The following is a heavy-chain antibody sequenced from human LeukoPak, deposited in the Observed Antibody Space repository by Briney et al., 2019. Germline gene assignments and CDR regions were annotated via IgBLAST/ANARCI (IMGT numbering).Heavy chain of an antibody. CDR2: INHSGST. CDR3: AREAGYDFWSGYMHYGMDV. D-gene: IGHD3-3*01. V-gene: IGHV4-34*01. CDR1: GGSFSGYY. Sequence: PSETLSLTCAVYGGSFSGYYWSWIRQPPGKGLEWIGEINHSGSTNYNPSLKSRVTISVDTSKNQFSLKLSSVTAADTAVYYCAREAGYDFWSGYMHYGMDVWGQGTTVTVSS. J-gene: IGHJ6*02.